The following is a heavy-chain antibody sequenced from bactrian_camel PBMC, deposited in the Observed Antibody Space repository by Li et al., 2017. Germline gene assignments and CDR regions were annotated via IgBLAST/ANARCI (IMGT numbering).Heavy chain of an antibody. CDR2: IGSDGTT. CDR3: SVTPNPMCNFVGY. CDR1: IDHFIEYC. Sequence: VQLVESGGDSVQAGGSLRLACVVSIDHFIEYCMSWFRQAPGTAREGVANIGSDGTTKYADSVKGRLTLSTDNAKNILYLHMSSLEPEDTARYSCSVTPNPMCNFVGYWSLGTQVTVS. D-gene: IGHD5*01. V-gene: IGHV3S67*01. J-gene: IGHJ4*01.